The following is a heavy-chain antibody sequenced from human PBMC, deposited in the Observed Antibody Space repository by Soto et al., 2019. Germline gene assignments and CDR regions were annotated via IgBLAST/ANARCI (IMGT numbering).Heavy chain of an antibody. V-gene: IGHV5-51*01. CDR2: IYPGDSDT. J-gene: IGHJ5*02. Sequence: GESLKISCKGSGYSFTNYWIGWVRQMPGKGLEWMGIIYPGDSDTRYSPSFQGQVTISADKSINTAYLQWSSLKASDTAMYYCARQSGSYYLFRDWFDPWGQGTLVTVSS. D-gene: IGHD3-10*01. CDR1: GYSFTNYW. CDR3: ARQSGSYYLFRDWFDP.